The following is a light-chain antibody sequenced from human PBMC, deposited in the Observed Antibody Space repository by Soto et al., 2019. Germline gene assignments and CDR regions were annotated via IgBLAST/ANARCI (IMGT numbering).Light chain of an antibody. CDR3: TSSTTSGTYV. J-gene: IGLJ1*01. CDR2: DVS. CDR1: SSDIGAYIH. Sequence: QSALTQPASVSGSPGQSIAVSCSGTSSDIGAYIHVSWYQQHPGKAPKLMIYDVSNRPSGVSDRFSGSKSGNTASLTISGLQAEDEADYYCTSSTTSGTYVFGAGTKVTVL. V-gene: IGLV2-14*03.